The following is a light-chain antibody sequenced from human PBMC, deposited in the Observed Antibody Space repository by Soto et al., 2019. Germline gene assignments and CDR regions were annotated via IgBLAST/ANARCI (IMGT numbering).Light chain of an antibody. CDR1: QSVSSSY. CDR2: GAS. Sequence: EIVLTQSPGTLSLSPGERVTLSCRASQSVSSSYLAWYQQKPGQAPRLLIYGASSRATGIPDRFSGSGSGTDFTLTISRLEPEDFAVYYCQQYGSPPGWTFGQGTKVEIK. CDR3: QQYGSPPGWT. J-gene: IGKJ1*01. V-gene: IGKV3-20*01.